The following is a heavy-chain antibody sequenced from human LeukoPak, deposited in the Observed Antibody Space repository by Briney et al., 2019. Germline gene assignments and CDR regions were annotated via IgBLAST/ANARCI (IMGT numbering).Heavy chain of an antibody. CDR2: INPGGGTK. V-gene: IGHV3-7*01. CDR3: ATTFPYCSSGTCTS. Sequence: PGGSQRLSCEASGLTFSSYWMSWVRQAPGKGLEWVANINPGGGTKNYVASVKGRFTVSRDNAANSLYLQMDSLRAEDTAVYYCATTFPYCSSGTCTSGGRGTLVTVSS. D-gene: IGHD2-15*01. CDR1: GLTFSSYW. J-gene: IGHJ4*02.